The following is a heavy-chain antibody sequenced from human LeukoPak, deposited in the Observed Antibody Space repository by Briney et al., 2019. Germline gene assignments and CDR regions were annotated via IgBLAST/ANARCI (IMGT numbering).Heavy chain of an antibody. Sequence: GGSLRLSCAASGFTFTTYCMSWVRQAPGKGLEWVANIKQGGSEKYYVDSVKGRFTISRDNAQNSLYLQMTSLRAEDTAVYYCARGRFHYDSTGYSSFYYWGQGTLVTVSS. J-gene: IGHJ4*02. CDR2: IKQGGSEK. D-gene: IGHD3-22*01. V-gene: IGHV3-7*01. CDR1: GFTFTTYC. CDR3: ARGRFHYDSTGYSSFYY.